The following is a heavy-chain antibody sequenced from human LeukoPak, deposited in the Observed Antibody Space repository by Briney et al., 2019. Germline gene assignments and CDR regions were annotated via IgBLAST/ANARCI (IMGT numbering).Heavy chain of an antibody. CDR2: IYYSGST. CDR3: ASLRRYDFWSGYYPFVY. Sequence: SETLSPTCTVSGGSISSSSYYWGWIRQPPGKGLEWIGSIYYSGSTYYNPSLKSRVTISVDTSKNQFSLKLSSVTAADTAVYYCASLRRYDFWSGYYPFVYWGQGTLVTVSS. CDR1: GGSISSSSYY. D-gene: IGHD3-3*01. V-gene: IGHV4-39*01. J-gene: IGHJ4*02.